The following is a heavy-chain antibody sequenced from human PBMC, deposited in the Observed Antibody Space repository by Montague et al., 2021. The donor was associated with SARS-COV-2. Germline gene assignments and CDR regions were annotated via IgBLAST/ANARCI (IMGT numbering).Heavy chain of an antibody. V-gene: IGHV4-39*01. J-gene: IGHJ3*02. CDR2: ISYTGST. CDR3: AIPMVRGFSRAFDI. D-gene: IGHD3-10*01. Sequence: SETLSLTCTVSGGSISSNLFYWGWIRQTPGKGLEWIGDISYTGSTYYNPSLKSRVTVAVDTSKNQFSLKLSSVTAADTAVYYCAIPMVRGFSRAFDIWGQGTMVTVSS. CDR1: GGSISSNLFY.